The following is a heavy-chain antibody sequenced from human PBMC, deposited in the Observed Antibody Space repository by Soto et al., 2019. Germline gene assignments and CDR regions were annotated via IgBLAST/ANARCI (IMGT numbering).Heavy chain of an antibody. V-gene: IGHV3-33*01. D-gene: IGHD2-21*02. CDR2: IWYDGSNK. CDR3: ARAPYCGGDCYSPSAFASDY. Sequence: GGSLRLSCAASGFTFSSYGMHWVRQAPGKGLEWVAVIWYDGSNKYYADSVKGRFTISRDNSKNTLYLQMNSLRAEDTAVYYCARAPYCGGDCYSPSAFASDYWGQGTLVTVSS. J-gene: IGHJ4*02. CDR1: GFTFSSYG.